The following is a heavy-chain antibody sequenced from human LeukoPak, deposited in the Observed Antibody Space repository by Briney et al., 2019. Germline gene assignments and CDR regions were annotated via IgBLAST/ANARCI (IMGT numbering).Heavy chain of an antibody. J-gene: IGHJ4*02. CDR2: ISYDGSNK. Sequence: GRSLLLSCAASGFTFSRYAMHWVRQAPGKGLEWVAVISYDGSNKYYADSVKGRFTVSRDNSKNTLYLQMNSLRAEDTAVYYCARDPWRGDTAMVYPHYWGQGTLVTVSS. D-gene: IGHD5-18*01. V-gene: IGHV3-30-3*01. CDR1: GFTFSRYA. CDR3: ARDPWRGDTAMVYPHY.